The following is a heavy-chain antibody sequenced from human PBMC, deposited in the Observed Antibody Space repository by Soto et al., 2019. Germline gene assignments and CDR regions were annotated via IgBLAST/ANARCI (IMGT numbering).Heavy chain of an antibody. J-gene: IGHJ6*02. D-gene: IGHD6-13*01. CDR3: ARDLSSAKEDIDNGMDV. CDR1: GGSITSGDYF. Sequence: QVQLQESGPGLVKPSQTLSLTCNVSGGSITSGDYFWSWIRQPPGQGLEWIGNIYYRGGTNYNPTIKSRVSISVETSKNQVSLKLNSVTASDTAVYYGARDLSSAKEDIDNGMDVWGQGTTVTVSS. CDR2: IYYRGGT. V-gene: IGHV4-30-4*01.